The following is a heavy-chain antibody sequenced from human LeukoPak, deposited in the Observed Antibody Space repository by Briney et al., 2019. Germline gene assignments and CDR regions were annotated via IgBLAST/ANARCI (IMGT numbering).Heavy chain of an antibody. CDR1: GGSFSGYY. J-gene: IGHJ4*02. CDR3: ARGEQWLPNY. D-gene: IGHD6-19*01. CDR2: INHSGST. V-gene: IGHV4-34*01. Sequence: SETLSLTCAVYGGSFSGYYWSWIRQPPGKGLEWIGEINHSGSTNYNPSLKSRVTISVNTSKNQISLKLSSVTAADTAVYYCARGEQWLPNYWGQGTLVTVSS.